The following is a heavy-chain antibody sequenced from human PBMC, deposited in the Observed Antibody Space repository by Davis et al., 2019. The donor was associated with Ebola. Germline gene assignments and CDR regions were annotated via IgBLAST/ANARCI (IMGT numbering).Heavy chain of an antibody. V-gene: IGHV5-51*01. CDR3: ARHGGSGSYYGGDNWFDP. CDR2: IYPGDSDT. CDR1: GYSFTSYW. Sequence: GESLKISCKGSGYSFTSYWIGWVRQMPGKGLEWMGIIYPGDSDTRYSPSFQGQVTISADKSISTAYLPWSSLKASDTAMYYCARHGGSGSYYGGDNWFDPWGQGTLVTVSS. D-gene: IGHD1-26*01. J-gene: IGHJ5*02.